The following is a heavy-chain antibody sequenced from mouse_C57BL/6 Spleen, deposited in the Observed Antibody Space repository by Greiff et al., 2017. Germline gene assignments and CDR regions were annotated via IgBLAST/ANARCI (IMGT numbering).Heavy chain of an antibody. V-gene: IGHV14-4*01. J-gene: IGHJ2*01. Sequence: EVQLQQSGAELVRPGASVKLSCTASGFNIKDDYMHWVKQRPEQGLEWIGWIGPENGDTEYASKFQGKATITADTSSNTAYLQLSSLTSEDTAVYYCTRYCSTSYVDNWGKVSTLTVSS. D-gene: IGHD1-1*01. CDR3: TRYCSTSYVDN. CDR1: GFNIKDDY. CDR2: IGPENGDT.